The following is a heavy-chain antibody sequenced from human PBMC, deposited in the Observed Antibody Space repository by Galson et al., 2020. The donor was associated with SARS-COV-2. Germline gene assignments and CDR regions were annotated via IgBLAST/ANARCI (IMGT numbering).Heavy chain of an antibody. CDR2: IYYSGST. Sequence: TLSLTCTVSGGSISSGGYYWSWIRQHPGKGLEWIGYIYYSGSTYYNPSLKSRVTISVDTSKNQFSLKLSSVTAADTAVYYCARAPITMIVVVDAFDIWGQGTMVTVSS. V-gene: IGHV4-31*03. CDR1: GGSISSGGYY. CDR3: ARAPITMIVVVDAFDI. J-gene: IGHJ3*02. D-gene: IGHD3-22*01.